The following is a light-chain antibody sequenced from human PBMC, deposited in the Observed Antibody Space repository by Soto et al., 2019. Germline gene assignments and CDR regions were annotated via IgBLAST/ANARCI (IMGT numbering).Light chain of an antibody. CDR3: NSFRVSHLYV. CDR2: EVT. Sequence: QSVLTQPPSASGSPGQSVAISCTGTSSDVGGYNYVSWYQHHPGKAPKLIIYEVTHRPSGVSDRFSASKSGNTASLTISGLQAEDEADYYCNSFRVSHLYVFGTGTKVTV. J-gene: IGLJ1*01. V-gene: IGLV2-8*01. CDR1: SSDVGGYNY.